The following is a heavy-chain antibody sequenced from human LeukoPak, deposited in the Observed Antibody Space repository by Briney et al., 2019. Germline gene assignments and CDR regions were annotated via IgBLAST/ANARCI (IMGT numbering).Heavy chain of an antibody. CDR3: AGYTVTREYFQY. D-gene: IGHD4-17*01. V-gene: IGHV4-31*03. CDR1: GGSISSGGYY. Sequence: SETLSLTCTVSGGSISSGGYYWSWIRQHPGKGLEWIGYIYYSGSTYYNPSLKSRVTMSVDTSKNQFSLKLSSVTAADTAVYYCAGYTVTREYFQYWGQGTLVTVSS. J-gene: IGHJ1*01. CDR2: IYYSGST.